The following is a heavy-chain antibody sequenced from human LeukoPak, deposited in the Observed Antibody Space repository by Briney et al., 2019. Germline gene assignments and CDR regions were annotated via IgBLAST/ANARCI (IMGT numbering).Heavy chain of an antibody. CDR3: ARSVGELLFSGAFDI. V-gene: IGHV3-66*01. CDR1: GFTFSIYG. D-gene: IGHD3-10*01. Sequence: GGSLRLSCAASGFTFSIYGMTWVRQAPGKGLEWVSVIYSGGSTYSADSVKGRFTISRDNSKNTLYLQMNSLRAEDTAVYYCARSVGELLFSGAFDIWGQGTMVTVSS. J-gene: IGHJ3*02. CDR2: IYSGGST.